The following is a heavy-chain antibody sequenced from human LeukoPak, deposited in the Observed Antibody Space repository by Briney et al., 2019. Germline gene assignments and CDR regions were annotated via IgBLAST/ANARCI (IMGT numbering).Heavy chain of an antibody. CDR3: ARKLGHYYQYMDV. CDR1: GFTFSSYW. D-gene: IGHD3-3*02. Sequence: PGGSLRLSCAASGFTFSSYWMHWVRQAPGKGLVWVSRIKSDGKTNYADSVKGRFTISRDNAKNTVSLQMNSLRAEDTGVYYCARKLGHYYQYMDVWGKGTTVTVSS. V-gene: IGHV3-74*01. J-gene: IGHJ6*03. CDR2: IKSDGKT.